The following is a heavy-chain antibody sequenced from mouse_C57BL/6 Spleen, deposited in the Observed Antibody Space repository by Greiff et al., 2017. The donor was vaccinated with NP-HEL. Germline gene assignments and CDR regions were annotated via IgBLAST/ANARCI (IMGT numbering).Heavy chain of an antibody. V-gene: IGHV1-69*01. CDR1: GYTFTSYW. Sequence: VQLQQPGAELVMPVASVKLSCKASGYTFTSYWMHWVKQRPGQGLEWIGEIDPSDSYTNYNQKFKGKSTLTVDKSSSTAYMQLSSLTSEDSAVYYCARRGGYYAMDDWGQGTSVTVSS. CDR2: IDPSDSYT. CDR3: ARRGGYYAMDD. J-gene: IGHJ4*01.